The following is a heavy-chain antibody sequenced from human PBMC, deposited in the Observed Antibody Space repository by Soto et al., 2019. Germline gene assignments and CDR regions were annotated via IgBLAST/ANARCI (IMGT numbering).Heavy chain of an antibody. V-gene: IGHV4-34*01. D-gene: IGHD3-10*01. Sequence: QVQLQQWGAGLLKPSETLSLSCAVYGGYFNDNYYTWFRQPPGKGLEWIGVISRSGTNKYIPSLKISASISFDASKTQVSLKVTSVTAADKAVYYWAASRWFGPQVELWGQGALVTVSS. J-gene: IGHJ5*02. CDR2: ISRSGTN. CDR1: GGYFNDNY. CDR3: AASRWFGPQVEL.